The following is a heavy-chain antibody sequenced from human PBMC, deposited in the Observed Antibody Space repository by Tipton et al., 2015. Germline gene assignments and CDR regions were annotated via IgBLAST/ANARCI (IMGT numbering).Heavy chain of an antibody. CDR2: IIPIFGTP. D-gene: IGHD2-2*01. CDR3: ARVGRYSTTWYFDY. CDR1: GGTFGSYA. J-gene: IGHJ4*02. Sequence: QSGAEVKKPGSSVKVSCKASGGTFGSYAIFWVRQAPGQGLEWMGAIIPIFGTPDYAQKFQGRVTITADESTSTAYMELSSLRSEDTAVYYCARVGRYSTTWYFDYWGQGTLVTVSS. V-gene: IGHV1-69*01.